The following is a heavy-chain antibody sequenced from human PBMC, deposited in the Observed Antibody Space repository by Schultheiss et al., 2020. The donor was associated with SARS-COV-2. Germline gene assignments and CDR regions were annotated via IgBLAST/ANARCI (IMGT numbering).Heavy chain of an antibody. J-gene: IGHJ6*03. V-gene: IGHV4-61*08. D-gene: IGHD3-3*01. CDR1: GGSISSGAYY. CDR3: ARVAYYDFWSGYHYYYYYYMDV. CDR2: IYYSGST. Sequence: SETLSLTCTVSGGSISSGAYYWSWIRQPPGKGLEWIGYIYYSGSTNYNPSLKSRVTISVDTSKNQFSLKLSSVTAADTAVYYCARVAYYDFWSGYHYYYYYYMDVWGKGTTVTVSS.